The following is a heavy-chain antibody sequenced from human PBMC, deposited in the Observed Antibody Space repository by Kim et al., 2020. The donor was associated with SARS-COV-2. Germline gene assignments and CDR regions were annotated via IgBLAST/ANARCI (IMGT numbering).Heavy chain of an antibody. CDR2: ISYVGTNE. CDR1: GFTFSSHA. D-gene: IGHD2-21*02. CDR3: ARDVPPGTAGTPDY. Sequence: GGSLRLSCAASGFTFSSHAMHWVRQAPGKGLEWVASISYVGTNERYADAVEGRFTISRDNSKSTLDLQMNSLRPGDTAVYYCARDVPPGTAGTPDYWGQGTLVTVSS. V-gene: IGHV3-30*04. J-gene: IGHJ4*02.